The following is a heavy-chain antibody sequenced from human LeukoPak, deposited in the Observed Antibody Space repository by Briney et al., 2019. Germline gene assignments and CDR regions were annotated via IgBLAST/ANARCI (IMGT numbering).Heavy chain of an antibody. CDR2: ISGNGERT. V-gene: IGHV3-23*01. J-gene: IGHJ4*02. D-gene: IGHD1-26*01. CDR1: GFMFSTYA. CDR3: VSQSYSGSDNYYFHY. Sequence: PGGSLRLSCVTSGFMFSTYAMSWVRQAPGKGLEWVSIISGNGERTYYADSVKGRFTVSRYNSKNTLYLQMKSLRAEDTAVYYCVSQSYSGSDNYYFHYWGQGTLVAVSS.